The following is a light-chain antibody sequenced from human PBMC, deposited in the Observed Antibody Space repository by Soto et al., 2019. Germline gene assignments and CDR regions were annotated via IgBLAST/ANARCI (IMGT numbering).Light chain of an antibody. J-gene: IGKJ1*01. Sequence: DIQMTQSPSTLFASVGDRVTITCRASQSISSWLAWYQQKPRKAPKLLIYQASNLESGVPSRFSGSGSGTEFTLTISSLQPDDFATYYCQQYNSYRTFGQGTKVEIK. CDR3: QQYNSYRT. CDR1: QSISSW. V-gene: IGKV1-5*03. CDR2: QAS.